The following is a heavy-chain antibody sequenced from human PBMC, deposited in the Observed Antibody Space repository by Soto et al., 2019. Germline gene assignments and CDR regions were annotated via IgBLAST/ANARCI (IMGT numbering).Heavy chain of an antibody. CDR1: GFTFSSYG. J-gene: IGHJ4*02. Sequence: QVQLVESGGGVVQPGRSQRLSCAASGFTFSSYGRNWVRQAPGKGLEWVAVIGYEGSNKYYADSVKSRCTITRDNSKNTLYLQMNSQRAEDTGVDYCARDRHLSTMIVANFDYWDPGTLVTVSS. CDR2: IGYEGSNK. CDR3: ARDRHLSTMIVANFDY. D-gene: IGHD3-22*01. V-gene: IGHV3-33*01.